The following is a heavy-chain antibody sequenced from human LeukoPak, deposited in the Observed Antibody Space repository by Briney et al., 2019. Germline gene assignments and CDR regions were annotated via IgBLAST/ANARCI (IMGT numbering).Heavy chain of an antibody. CDR1: GGTFSSYA. CDR3: ARSPDSSGSLWYFDL. CDR2: IIPIFGTA. Sequence: SVKVSCKASGGTFSSYAISWVRQAPGQGLEWMGGIIPIFGTANYAQKFQGRVTITTDESTSTAYMELSSLRSEDTAVYYCARSPDSSGSLWYFDLWGRGTLVTVSS. D-gene: IGHD3-22*01. V-gene: IGHV1-69*05. J-gene: IGHJ2*01.